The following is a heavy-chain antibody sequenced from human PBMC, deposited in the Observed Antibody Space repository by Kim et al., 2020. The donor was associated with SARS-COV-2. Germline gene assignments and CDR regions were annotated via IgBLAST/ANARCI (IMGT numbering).Heavy chain of an antibody. D-gene: IGHD1-26*01. CDR1: GFTFSSYS. CDR3: VRGTTRRDGYYDAFDT. CDR2: ISSSSSYI. V-gene: IGHV3-21*01. Sequence: GGSLRLSCAASGFTFSSYSMNWVRQTPGKGLEWVSAISSSSSYIYYTDSVRGRFTISRDNAKSSQYLQMNSLRAEDTAVYYCVRGTTRRDGYYDAFDTWGQGTMVTVSS. J-gene: IGHJ3*02.